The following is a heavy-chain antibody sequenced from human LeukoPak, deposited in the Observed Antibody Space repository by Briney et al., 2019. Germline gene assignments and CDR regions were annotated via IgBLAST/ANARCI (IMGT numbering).Heavy chain of an antibody. CDR3: ARSCSGGSCYAPHDAFDI. CDR1: GFTPSSYE. D-gene: IGHD2-15*01. CDR2: ISSSGSTI. J-gene: IGHJ3*02. V-gene: IGHV3-48*03. Sequence: GGSLRLSCAASGFTPSSYEMNWVRQAPGKGLEWVSYISSSGSTIYYADSVKGRFTISRDNAKNSLYLQMNSLRAEDTAVYYCARSCSGGSCYAPHDAFDIWGQGTMVTVSS.